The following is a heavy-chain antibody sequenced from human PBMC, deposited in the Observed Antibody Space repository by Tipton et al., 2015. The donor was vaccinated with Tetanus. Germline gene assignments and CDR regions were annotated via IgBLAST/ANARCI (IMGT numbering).Heavy chain of an antibody. V-gene: IGHV4-31*02. D-gene: IGHD1-26*01. CDR2: IYYSGST. CDR3: ARDQARGARGWNYFDY. Sequence: LRLSCTVSGGSISSGGYYWSWVRQHPGKGLEWIGDIYYSGSTYYNPSLKSRVPISVDTAKNQFSLKLKSVTAADTAVYYCARDQARGARGWNYFDYWGQGTLVTVSS. J-gene: IGHJ4*02. CDR1: GGSISSGGYY.